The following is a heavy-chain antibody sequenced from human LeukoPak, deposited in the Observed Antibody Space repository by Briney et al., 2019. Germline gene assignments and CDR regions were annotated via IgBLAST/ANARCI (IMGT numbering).Heavy chain of an antibody. Sequence: PGGSLRLSCAASGFTFSSYGMNWVRQAPGKGLEWVANIKQDGSEKYYVDSVKGRFTVSRDNAKNSLYLQMNSLRVEDTAVYYCARAQLAWDAANWGQGTLVTVSS. J-gene: IGHJ4*02. CDR1: GFTFSSYG. CDR2: IKQDGSEK. D-gene: IGHD6-13*01. V-gene: IGHV3-7*04. CDR3: ARAQLAWDAAN.